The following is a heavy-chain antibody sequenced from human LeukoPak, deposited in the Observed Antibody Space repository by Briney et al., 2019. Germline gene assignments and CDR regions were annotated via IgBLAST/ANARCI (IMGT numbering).Heavy chain of an antibody. CDR3: ARDWDQLVPSKGGPPRYFYFMDV. D-gene: IGHD2-15*01. J-gene: IGHJ6*03. Sequence: ASVKVSCKASGYTFTGYYMHWVRQAPGQGLEWMGWINPNSGGTNYAQKFQGWVTMTRDTSISTVYMELNNLRSDDTAVYYCARDWDQLVPSKGGPPRYFYFMDVWGKGTSVIVSS. CDR2: INPNSGGT. V-gene: IGHV1-2*04. CDR1: GYTFTGYY.